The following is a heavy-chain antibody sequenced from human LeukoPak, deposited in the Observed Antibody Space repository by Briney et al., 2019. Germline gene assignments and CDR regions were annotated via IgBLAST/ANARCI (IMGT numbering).Heavy chain of an antibody. J-gene: IGHJ4*02. CDR1: GYTFTTYG. CDR3: ARGRIAVAGTVRISDY. V-gene: IGHV1-18*01. Sequence: ASVKVSCKASGYTFTTYGISWVRQAPGQGLEWMGWISAYNGNTNYAQKLQGRVTMTTHTSTSTAYMELRSLRSDDTAVYYCARGRIAVAGTVRISDYWGQGTLVTVSS. D-gene: IGHD6-19*01. CDR2: ISAYNGNT.